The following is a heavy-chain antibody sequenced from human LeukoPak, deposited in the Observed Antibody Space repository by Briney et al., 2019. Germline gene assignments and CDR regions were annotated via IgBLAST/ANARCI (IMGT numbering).Heavy chain of an antibody. CDR1: GYTFTSYY. Sequence: ASVKVSCKASGYTFTSYYMHWVRQAPGQGLEWMGIINPSGGNTNYAQKLQSRVTMTRDMSTSTVYMELSSLRSEDTAVYYCARDPQYSSSSVDYWGQGTLVTVSS. V-gene: IGHV1-46*01. CDR3: ARDPQYSSSSVDY. D-gene: IGHD6-6*01. CDR2: INPSGGNT. J-gene: IGHJ4*02.